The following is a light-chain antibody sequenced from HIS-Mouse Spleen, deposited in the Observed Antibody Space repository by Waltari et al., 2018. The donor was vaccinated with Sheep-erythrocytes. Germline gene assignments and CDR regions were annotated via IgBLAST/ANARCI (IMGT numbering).Light chain of an antibody. J-gene: IGLJ3*02. CDR1: SSDVGGYNY. CDR2: DVS. V-gene: IGLV2-11*01. Sequence: QSALTQPRSVSGSPGQSVTISCTGTSSDVGGYNYVSWYQQHPVKAPKLMIYDVSKRPSGVPDRVSGSKSCNTASLTISGLQAEEEADYYCCSYAGSYTWVFGGGTKLTVL. CDR3: CSYAGSYTWV.